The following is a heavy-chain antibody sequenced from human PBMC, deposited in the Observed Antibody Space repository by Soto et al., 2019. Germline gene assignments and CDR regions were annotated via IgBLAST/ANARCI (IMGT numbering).Heavy chain of an antibody. CDR2: IIPIFGTA. Sequence: SVKVSCKASGGTFSSYAISWVRQAPGQGLEWMGGIIPIFGTANYAQKFQGRVTITADESTSTAYMELSSLRSEDTAVYYCARDRYYDILTGYYPHHSYYYYGMDVWGQGTRVTVSS. CDR1: GGTFSSYA. D-gene: IGHD3-9*01. J-gene: IGHJ6*02. V-gene: IGHV1-69*13. CDR3: ARDRYYDILTGYYPHHSYYYYGMDV.